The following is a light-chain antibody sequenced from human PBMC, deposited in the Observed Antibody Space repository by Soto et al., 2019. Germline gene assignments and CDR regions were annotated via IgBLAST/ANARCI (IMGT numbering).Light chain of an antibody. J-gene: IGLJ1*01. V-gene: IGLV1-51*01. CDR2: DDN. CDR3: GSWDSSLSAYV. Sequence: SVLTQPPSVSAAPGQKVTISCSGSSSNIGGNSVSWYQQLPGTAPKLLIYDDNKRPSGIPDRFSGSKSGTSVTLGITGFQTGDEADYYCGSWDSSLSAYVFGTGTKV. CDR1: SSNIGGNS.